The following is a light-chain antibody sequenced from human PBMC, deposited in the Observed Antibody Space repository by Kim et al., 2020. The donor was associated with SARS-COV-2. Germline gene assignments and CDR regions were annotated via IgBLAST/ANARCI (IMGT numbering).Light chain of an antibody. Sequence: STLSASVGDRVTITCRASQSISSWLAWYQQKPGKAPKLLIYDASSLESGVPSRFSGSGSGTEFTLTISSLQPDDFATYYCQQYGTFGQGTKVEIK. CDR3: QQYGT. J-gene: IGKJ1*01. CDR1: QSISSW. V-gene: IGKV1-5*01. CDR2: DAS.